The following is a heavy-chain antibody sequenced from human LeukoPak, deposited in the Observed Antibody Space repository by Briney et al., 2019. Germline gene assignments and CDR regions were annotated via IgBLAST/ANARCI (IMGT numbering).Heavy chain of an antibody. D-gene: IGHD6-13*01. CDR2: IYTSGRT. J-gene: IGHJ1*01. CDR1: GGSISSGSYY. V-gene: IGHV4-61*02. CDR3: ARLSPPMVSSSWYVSGGVGKYFQH. Sequence: PSQTLSLTCTVSGGSISSGSYYWSWIRQPAGKGLEWIGRIYTSGRTYYNPSLKSRVTISVDTSKNQFSLKLSSVTAADTAVYYCARLSPPMVSSSWYVSGGVGKYFQHWGQGTLVTVSS.